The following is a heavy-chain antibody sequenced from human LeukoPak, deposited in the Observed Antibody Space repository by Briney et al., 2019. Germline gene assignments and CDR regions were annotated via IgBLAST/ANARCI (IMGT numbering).Heavy chain of an antibody. V-gene: IGHV5-51*01. J-gene: IGHJ4*02. D-gene: IGHD5-24*01. CDR1: GYTFTSYW. Sequence: GESLKTSCKGSGYTFTSYWIGWVRQMPGKGLEWMGIIYPDDSDTRYSPSFQGQVTISADKYISTAYLQWSSLKASDTAMYHCARHRDDDVDYWGQGTLITVSS. CDR2: IYPDDSDT. CDR3: ARHRDDDVDY.